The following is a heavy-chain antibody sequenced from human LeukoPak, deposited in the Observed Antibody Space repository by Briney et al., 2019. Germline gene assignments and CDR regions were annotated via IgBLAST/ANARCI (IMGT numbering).Heavy chain of an antibody. J-gene: IGHJ4*02. CDR3: AKNRGTGMAFYDY. Sequence: GGSLRLSCAVSGLTFRDYWMSWVRQAPGKGLEWVANIKDDGSETYYVDSVKGRFTISRDNTKNSLYLQMDSLRAEDTAIYYCAKNRGTGMAFYDYWGQGTQVTVSS. D-gene: IGHD5-18*01. CDR1: GLTFRDYW. V-gene: IGHV3-7*03. CDR2: IKDDGSET.